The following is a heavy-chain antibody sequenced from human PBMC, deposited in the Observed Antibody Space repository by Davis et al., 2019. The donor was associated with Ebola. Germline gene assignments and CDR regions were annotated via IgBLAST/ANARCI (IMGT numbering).Heavy chain of an antibody. CDR1: GFTFTNYW. J-gene: IGHJ4*02. CDR3: ARPGAEYSSPGAIRY. Sequence: GESLKISCEASGFTFTNYWIAWVRQVPGKGLEWMGLVFPRDSQTKYSPSFQGQVTISADKSISTAYLQWSSLKASDTAMYYCARPGAEYSSPGAIRYWGQGTLVTVSS. CDR2: VFPRDSQT. D-gene: IGHD6-6*01. V-gene: IGHV5-51*01.